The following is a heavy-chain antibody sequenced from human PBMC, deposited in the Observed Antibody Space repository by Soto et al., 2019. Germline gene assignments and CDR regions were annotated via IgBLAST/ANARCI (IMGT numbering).Heavy chain of an antibody. Sequence: PSETLSLTCTVSGGSISSYYWSWIRQPPGKGLEWIGFIYYSGSTNYNPSLKSRVTISVDTSKNQFSLKLSSVTAADTAVYYCARSRYSGYDSVDYWGQGTLVPSP. V-gene: IGHV4-59*01. J-gene: IGHJ4*02. CDR3: ARSRYSGYDSVDY. D-gene: IGHD5-12*01. CDR2: IYYSGST. CDR1: GGSISSYY.